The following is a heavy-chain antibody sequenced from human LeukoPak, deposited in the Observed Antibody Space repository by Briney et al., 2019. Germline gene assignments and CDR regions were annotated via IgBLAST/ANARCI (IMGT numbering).Heavy chain of an antibody. J-gene: IGHJ4*02. V-gene: IGHV4-34*01. CDR3: ARGGYSYGEQDY. D-gene: IGHD5-18*01. Sequence: SETLSLTCAVYGGSFSGYYWSWIRQPPGKGLEWIGYIYHSGSTYYNPSLKSRVTISVDRSKNQFSLKLSSVTAADTAVYYCARGGYSYGEQDYWGQGTLVTVSS. CDR1: GGSFSGYY. CDR2: IYHSGST.